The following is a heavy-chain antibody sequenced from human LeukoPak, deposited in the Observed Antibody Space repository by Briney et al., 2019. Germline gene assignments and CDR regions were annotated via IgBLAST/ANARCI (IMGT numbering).Heavy chain of an antibody. Sequence: PSETLSLTCTVSGGSISSGSYYWSWIRQPAGKGLEWIGRIYTSGSTNYNPSLKSRVTISVDTSKNQFSLKLSSATAADTAVYYCARDGTARSGYYNDYYYYMDVWGKGTTVTVSS. J-gene: IGHJ6*03. CDR1: GGSISSGSYY. D-gene: IGHD3-3*01. CDR2: IYTSGST. V-gene: IGHV4-61*02. CDR3: ARDGTARSGYYNDYYYYMDV.